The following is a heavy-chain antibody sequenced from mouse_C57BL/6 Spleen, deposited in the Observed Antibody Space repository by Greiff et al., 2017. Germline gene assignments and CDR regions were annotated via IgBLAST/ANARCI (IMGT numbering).Heavy chain of an antibody. D-gene: IGHD2-3*01. CDR1: GFTFSSYA. Sequence: EVQLMESGGGLVKPGGSLKLSCAASGFTFSSYAMSWVRQTPEKRLEWVATISDGGSYTYYPDNVKGRFTISRDNAKNNLYLQMSHLKSEDTAMYYCAREGDGFDYWGQSTTLTVSS. CDR3: AREGDGFDY. CDR2: ISDGGSYT. J-gene: IGHJ2*01. V-gene: IGHV5-4*01.